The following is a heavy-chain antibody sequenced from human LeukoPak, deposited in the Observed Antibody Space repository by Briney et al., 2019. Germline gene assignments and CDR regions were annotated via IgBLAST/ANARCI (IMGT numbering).Heavy chain of an antibody. D-gene: IGHD6-19*01. J-gene: IGHJ4*02. CDR2: IYHSEST. CDR3: TRISGWSYFDY. Sequence: PSETLSLTCTVSGGSISSSNYYWGWIRQPPGKGLEWIGEIYHSESTNYNPSLKSRVTISVDKSKNQFSLKLSSVTAADTAVYYCTRISGWSYFDYWGQGTLVTVSS. V-gene: IGHV4-39*07. CDR1: GGSISSSNYY.